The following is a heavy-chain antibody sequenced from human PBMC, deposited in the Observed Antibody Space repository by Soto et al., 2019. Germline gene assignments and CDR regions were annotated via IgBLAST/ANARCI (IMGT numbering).Heavy chain of an antibody. J-gene: IGHJ5*02. CDR2: IYYLGTT. CDR1: GGSIGSSGHY. D-gene: IGHD6-19*01. V-gene: IGHV4-39*01. Sequence: QLQLQESGPELVEPSETLSLTCTVSGGSIGSSGHYWGWIRQPPGKGLEWFGSIYYLGTTYYNPSPPSQDTISIYSSKTQLSLKLKSAVTATYTAVYFCARHAASSGNDRQRWFDPWGLGTLVTVSS. CDR3: ARHAASSGNDRQRWFDP.